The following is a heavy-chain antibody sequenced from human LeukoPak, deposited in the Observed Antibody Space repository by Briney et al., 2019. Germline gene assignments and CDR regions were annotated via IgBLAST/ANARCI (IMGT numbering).Heavy chain of an antibody. V-gene: IGHV3-30*03. CDR1: GFTFSSYG. Sequence: PGGSLRLSCAASGFTFSSYGMHWVRQAPGKGLEWVAVISYDGSNKYYADSVKGRFTISRDNSENTLYLQMNSLRAEDTAVYYCARVSVAGKGSFDYWGQGTLATVSS. D-gene: IGHD6-19*01. J-gene: IGHJ4*02. CDR3: ARVSVAGKGSFDY. CDR2: ISYDGSNK.